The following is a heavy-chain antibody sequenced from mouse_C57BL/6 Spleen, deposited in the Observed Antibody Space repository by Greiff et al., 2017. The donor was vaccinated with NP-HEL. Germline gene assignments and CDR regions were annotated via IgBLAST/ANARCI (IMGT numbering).Heavy chain of an antibody. Sequence: VQLQQSGPELVKPGASVKIPCKASGYTFTDYNMDWVKQSHGKSLEWIGDINPNNGGTIYNQKFKGKATLTVDKSSSTAYMELRSLTSEDTAVYYCARLSYYYGSSLAWFAYWGQGTLVTVSA. J-gene: IGHJ3*01. CDR1: GYTFTDYN. V-gene: IGHV1-18*01. D-gene: IGHD1-1*01. CDR2: INPNNGGT. CDR3: ARLSYYYGSSLAWFAY.